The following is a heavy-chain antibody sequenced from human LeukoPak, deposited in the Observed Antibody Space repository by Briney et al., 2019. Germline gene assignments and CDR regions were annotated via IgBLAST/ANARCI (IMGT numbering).Heavy chain of an antibody. Sequence: GGSLRLSCAASGFSVSSSYMYWVRQAPGKGLEWVSFFYRGDSTYYAESVRGRFTISRDNAKNSLYLQMNSLRAEDTAVYYCARDEAMIGRDDAFDIWGQGTMVTVSS. CDR1: GFSVSSSY. CDR3: ARDEAMIGRDDAFDI. J-gene: IGHJ3*02. D-gene: IGHD3-22*01. CDR2: FYRGDST. V-gene: IGHV3-53*01.